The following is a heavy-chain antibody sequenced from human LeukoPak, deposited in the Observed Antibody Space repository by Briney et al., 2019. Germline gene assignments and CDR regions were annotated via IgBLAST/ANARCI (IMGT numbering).Heavy chain of an antibody. CDR1: GFTFGDYA. Sequence: GRSLRLSCTASGFTFGDYAMSWVRQAPGKGLEWVGFIRSKAYDGTTEYAASVKGRFTISRDDSKSIAYLQMNSLKTEDTAVYYCTRAPAALFDYWGQGTLVTVSS. CDR2: IRSKAYDGTT. V-gene: IGHV3-49*04. D-gene: IGHD2-2*01. CDR3: TRAPAALFDY. J-gene: IGHJ4*02.